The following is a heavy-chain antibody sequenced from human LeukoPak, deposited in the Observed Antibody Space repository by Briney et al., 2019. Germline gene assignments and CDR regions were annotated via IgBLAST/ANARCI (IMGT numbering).Heavy chain of an antibody. J-gene: IGHJ4*02. CDR2: ISAYNGNT. V-gene: IGHV1-18*01. CDR1: GYTFTSYG. D-gene: IGHD5-24*01. Sequence: GASVKVSCKASGYTFTSYGISWVRQAPGQGLEWMGWISAYNGNTNYAQKLQGRVTMTTDTSTSTAYMELRSLRSDDTAVYYRARDRRRDGFPSGDYWGQGTLVTVSS. CDR3: ARDRRRDGFPSGDY.